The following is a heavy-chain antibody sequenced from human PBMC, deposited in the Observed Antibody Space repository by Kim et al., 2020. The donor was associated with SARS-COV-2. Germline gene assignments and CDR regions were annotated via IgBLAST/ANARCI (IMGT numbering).Heavy chain of an antibody. Sequence: GGSLRLSCAASGFTFSSYSMNWVRQAPGKGLEWVSYISSSSSTIYYADSVKGRFTISRDNAKNSLYLQMNSLRDEDTAVYYCARGPYYDFWSGNFDYWGQGTLVTVSS. J-gene: IGHJ4*02. CDR3: ARGPYYDFWSGNFDY. V-gene: IGHV3-48*02. CDR2: ISSSSSTI. D-gene: IGHD3-3*01. CDR1: GFTFSSYS.